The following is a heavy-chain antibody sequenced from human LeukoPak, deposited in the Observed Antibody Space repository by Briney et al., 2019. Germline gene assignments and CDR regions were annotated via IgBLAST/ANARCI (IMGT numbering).Heavy chain of an antibody. CDR1: GGSLSSAHG. CDR3: ARDYSGSLDY. J-gene: IGHJ4*02. CDR2: SQNSGCT. V-gene: IGHV4-61*01. Sequence: PSETLSLTCTVSGGSLSSAHGWSWIRQPPGKGLEWIGYSQNSGCTNCNPSLKSRVTISVDTSKNQFSLKLRSVTAADTAVYYCARDYSGSLDYWGQGTLVTVSS. D-gene: IGHD3-10*01.